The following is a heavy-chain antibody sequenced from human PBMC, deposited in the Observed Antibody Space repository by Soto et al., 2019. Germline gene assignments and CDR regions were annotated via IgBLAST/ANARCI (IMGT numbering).Heavy chain of an antibody. V-gene: IGHV4-39*01. CDR3: ASSFGNRYCSGGSCYSIGWFDP. J-gene: IGHJ5*02. D-gene: IGHD2-15*01. CDR1: YGTIGSIGYR. CDR2: IYYSGST. Sequence: LLTISLRYSVAYGTIGSIGYRRVRISKPPGKGLEWIGSIYYSGSTYYNPSLKSRVTISVDTSKNQFSLKLSSVTAADTAVYYCASSFGNRYCSGGSCYSIGWFDPWGQGTLVTVSS.